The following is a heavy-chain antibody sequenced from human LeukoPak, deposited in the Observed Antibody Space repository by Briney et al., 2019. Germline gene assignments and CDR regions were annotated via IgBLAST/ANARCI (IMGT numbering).Heavy chain of an antibody. CDR1: GFTFSGSA. V-gene: IGHV3-73*01. D-gene: IGHD1-26*01. J-gene: IGHJ5*02. CDR2: IRSKANSYAT. CDR3: TREDGATHNWFDP. Sequence: GGSLRLSCAASGFTFSGSAMHWVRQASGKGLEWVGRIRSKANSYATAYAASVKGRFTISRDDSKNTAYLQMNSLKTEDTAVYYCTREDGATHNWFDPWGQGTLVTVSS.